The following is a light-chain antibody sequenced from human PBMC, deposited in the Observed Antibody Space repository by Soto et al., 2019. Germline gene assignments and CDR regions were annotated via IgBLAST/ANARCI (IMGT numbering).Light chain of an antibody. J-gene: IGLJ1*01. CDR1: SSDVGGSNF. CDR3: VSYTSSTTYV. V-gene: IGLV2-14*03. Sequence: QSVLTQPASVSDSPGQSITISCTGTSSDVGGSNFVSWYQQHPGKPPKLIIYDVANRPSGVSNRFSGSKSGSTASLIISRLQTEDEADYYCVSYTSSTTYVFGTGTKFT. CDR2: DVA.